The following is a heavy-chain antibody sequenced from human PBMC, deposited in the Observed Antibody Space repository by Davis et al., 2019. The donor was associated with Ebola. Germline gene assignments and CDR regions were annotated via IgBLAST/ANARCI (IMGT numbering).Heavy chain of an antibody. D-gene: IGHD3-22*01. Sequence: GESLKISCSASGFPFSSYAMHWVRQAPGKGLEYVSAISSNGGSTYYADSVRGRFTISRDNSRSTLFLQMNSLRADDTAVYYCARDLSVGLLPIHPSSLGRWGQGTLVTVSS. CDR2: ISSNGGST. V-gene: IGHV3-64*04. J-gene: IGHJ4*02. CDR3: ARDLSVGLLPIHPSSLGR. CDR1: GFPFSSYA.